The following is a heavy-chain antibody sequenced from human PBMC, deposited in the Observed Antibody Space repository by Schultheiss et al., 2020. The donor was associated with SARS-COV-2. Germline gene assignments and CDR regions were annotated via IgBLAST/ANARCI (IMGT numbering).Heavy chain of an antibody. D-gene: IGHD2-15*01. Sequence: GSLRLSCAASGFTFSSYEMNWVRQAPGKGLEWLSYISSSGNTIYYADSVKGRFTISRDNAKNSLYLQMNSLRAEDTAVYYCARDAGFGYCSGGSCYDQYYYGMDVWGQGTTVTVSS. CDR1: GFTFSSYE. CDR2: ISSSGNTI. J-gene: IGHJ6*02. V-gene: IGHV3-48*03. CDR3: ARDAGFGYCSGGSCYDQYYYGMDV.